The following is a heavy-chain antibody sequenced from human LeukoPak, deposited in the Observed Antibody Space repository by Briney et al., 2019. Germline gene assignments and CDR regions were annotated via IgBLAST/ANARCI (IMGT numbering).Heavy chain of an antibody. V-gene: IGHV1-18*01. J-gene: IGHJ4*02. Sequence: ASVKVSCKASGDTFTSYGISWVRQAPGQGLEWMGWISAYNGNTNYAQKLQGRVTMTTDTSTSTAYMELRSLRSDDTAVYYCARETHYYGSGSYDFDYWGQGTLVTLSS. CDR3: ARETHYYGSGSYDFDY. CDR1: GDTFTSYG. D-gene: IGHD3-10*01. CDR2: ISAYNGNT.